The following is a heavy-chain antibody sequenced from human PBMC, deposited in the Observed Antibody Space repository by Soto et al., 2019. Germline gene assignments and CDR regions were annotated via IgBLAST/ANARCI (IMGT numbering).Heavy chain of an antibody. V-gene: IGHV5-51*01. J-gene: IGHJ4*02. CDR2: IYPGDSDS. CDR3: AKHEGYCSTTACSNFDY. CDR1: GFTFTSYW. Sequence: PGGSLKIACKGSGFTFTSYWIDWVRQMPGKGLEWMGIIYPGDSDSSYSPSFQGQVTVSADKSISTAYLHWSSLKASDTAIYYCAKHEGYCSTTACSNFDYWGQGSLVTAPQ. D-gene: IGHD2-2*01.